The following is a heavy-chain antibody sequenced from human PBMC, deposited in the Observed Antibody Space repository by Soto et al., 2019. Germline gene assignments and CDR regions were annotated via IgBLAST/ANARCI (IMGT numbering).Heavy chain of an antibody. V-gene: IGHV3-23*01. D-gene: IGHD2-21*02. CDR1: GFTFGNYA. CDR3: AKSLVTPYEAVDL. CDR2: ISDPGTST. J-gene: IGHJ3*01. Sequence: LRLSCAASGFTFGNYAMNWVRQAPGKGLEWISSISDPGTSTYYANSVKGRFSMSRDNSKNTLFLQMNRLRADDTAVYFCAKSLVTPYEAVDLCGRGTLVTV.